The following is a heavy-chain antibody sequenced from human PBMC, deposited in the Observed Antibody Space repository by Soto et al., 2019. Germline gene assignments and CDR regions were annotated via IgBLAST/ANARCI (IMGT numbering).Heavy chain of an antibody. CDR2: INPNSGAS. CDR3: ARVMTTVTTGELDP. Sequence: GASVKVSCKASGYTFTGYYLHWVRQAPGQGLEWMGWINPNSGASKDAQKFQGRVTMSSDTATNTAYLELSRLRSDDTAVYYCARVMTTVTTGELDPWGQGTLVTVSA. D-gene: IGHD4-17*01. CDR1: GYTFTGYY. J-gene: IGHJ5*02. V-gene: IGHV1-2*02.